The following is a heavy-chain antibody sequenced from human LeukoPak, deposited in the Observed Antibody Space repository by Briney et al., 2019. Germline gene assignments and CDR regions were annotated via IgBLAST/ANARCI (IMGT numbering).Heavy chain of an antibody. Sequence: ASVKVSCTASGYTFTSYAMHWVRQAPGQRLEWMGWINAGNGNTKYSQKFQGRVTITRDTSASTAYMELSSLRSEDTAVYYCARRVGSSSGWDYWGQGTLVTVSP. J-gene: IGHJ4*02. CDR3: ARRVGSSSGWDY. V-gene: IGHV1-3*01. CDR2: INAGNGNT. CDR1: GYTFTSYA. D-gene: IGHD6-6*01.